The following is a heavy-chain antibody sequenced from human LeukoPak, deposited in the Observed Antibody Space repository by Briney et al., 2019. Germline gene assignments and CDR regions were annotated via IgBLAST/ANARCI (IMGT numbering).Heavy chain of an antibody. CDR2: IYYSGST. J-gene: IGHJ3*02. D-gene: IGHD4-11*01. V-gene: IGHV4-31*03. Sequence: SETLSLTCTVSGGSISSGGYYWSWIRQHPGKGLEWIGYIYYSGSTYYNPSLKSRVTISVDTSKNQFSLKLSSVTAADTAVYHCARVLTTRDDAFDIWGQGTMVTVSS. CDR3: ARVLTTRDDAFDI. CDR1: GGSISSGGYY.